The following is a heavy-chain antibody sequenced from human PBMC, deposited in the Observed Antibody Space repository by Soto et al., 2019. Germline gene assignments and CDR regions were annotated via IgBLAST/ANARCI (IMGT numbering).Heavy chain of an antibody. D-gene: IGHD5-12*01. CDR1: GYTFTSYY. Sequence: GASVKVSCKASGYTFTSYYMHWVRQAHGQGLEWMGIINPSGGSTSYAQKFQGRVTMTRDTSTSTVYMELSSLRSEDTAVYYCARVAGGYSGYEAAFDIWGQGTMVSVSS. V-gene: IGHV1-46*03. CDR2: INPSGGST. J-gene: IGHJ3*02. CDR3: ARVAGGYSGYEAAFDI.